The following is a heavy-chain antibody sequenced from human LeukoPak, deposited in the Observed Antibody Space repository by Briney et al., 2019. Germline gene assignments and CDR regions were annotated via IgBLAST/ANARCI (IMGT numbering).Heavy chain of an antibody. D-gene: IGHD3-3*01. CDR3: ARAIFGVVTDNYYYYYMDV. J-gene: IGHJ6*03. Sequence: PSETLSLTCTVSGGSISSSSYYWGWIRQPPGKGLEWIGSIYYSGSTYYTSSLKRRVTISVDTSKNQFSLKLRSVTAADTAVYYCARAIFGVVTDNYYYYYMDVWGKGTTVTVSS. CDR1: GGSISSSSYY. V-gene: IGHV4-39*07. CDR2: IYYSGST.